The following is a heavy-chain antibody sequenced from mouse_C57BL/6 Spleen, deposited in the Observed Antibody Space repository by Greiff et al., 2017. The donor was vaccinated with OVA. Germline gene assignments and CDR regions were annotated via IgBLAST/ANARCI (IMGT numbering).Heavy chain of an antibody. CDR2: INPGSGGT. CDR1: GYAFTNYL. D-gene: IGHD1-1*01. Sequence: VQLQQSGAELVRPGTSVKVSCKASGYAFTNYLIEWVKQRPGQGLEWIGVINPGSGGTNYNEKFKGKATLTADKSSSTAYMQLSSLTSEDSAVYFCARGGVVGAMDYWGQGTSVTVSS. V-gene: IGHV1-54*01. CDR3: ARGGVVGAMDY. J-gene: IGHJ4*01.